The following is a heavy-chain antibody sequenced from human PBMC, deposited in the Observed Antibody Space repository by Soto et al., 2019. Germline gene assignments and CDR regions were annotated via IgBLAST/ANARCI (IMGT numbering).Heavy chain of an antibody. Sequence: ASVKVSCKASGYTFTSYGISWVRQAPGQGLEWMGWISAYNGNTNYAQKLQGRVTMTTDTSTSTAYMELRSLRSDDTAVYYCASQKEEYSSSSPGLYAEYFQHWG. J-gene: IGHJ1*01. CDR1: GYTFTSYG. V-gene: IGHV1-18*01. D-gene: IGHD6-6*01. CDR2: ISAYNGNT. CDR3: ASQKEEYSSSSPGLYAEYFQH.